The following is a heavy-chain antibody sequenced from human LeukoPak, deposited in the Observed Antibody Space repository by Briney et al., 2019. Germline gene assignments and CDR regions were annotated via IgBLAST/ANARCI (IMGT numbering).Heavy chain of an antibody. V-gene: IGHV3-48*03. J-gene: IGHJ4*02. CDR2: ISSSDSTI. D-gene: IGHD5-24*01. CDR3: ARTIEMATISYFDY. Sequence: GGSLRLSCAASGFTFSSYEMNWVRQAPGKGLEWVSYISSSDSTIYYADSVKGRFTNSRDNAKNSLYLQMNSLRAGDTAVYYCARTIEMATISYFDYWGQGTLVTVSS. CDR1: GFTFSSYE.